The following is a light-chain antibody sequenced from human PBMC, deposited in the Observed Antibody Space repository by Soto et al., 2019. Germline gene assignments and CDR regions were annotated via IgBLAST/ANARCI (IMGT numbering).Light chain of an antibody. CDR1: QRISTW. J-gene: IGKJ1*01. Sequence: DIQMTQSPSTLSASVGDRVTITCRASQRISTWLAWYQQKPGKAPKLLIYKASTLATGVPSRFSGSGSGTDFALTIRSLQPDDFATYYCQQYNSYSWTFGQGTKVEVK. V-gene: IGKV1-5*03. CDR3: QQYNSYSWT. CDR2: KAS.